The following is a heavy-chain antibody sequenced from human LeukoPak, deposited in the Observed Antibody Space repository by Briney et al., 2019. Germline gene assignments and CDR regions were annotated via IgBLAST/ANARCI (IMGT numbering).Heavy chain of an antibody. CDR1: GFTFSSYW. CDR3: AREHGSAMYYFDY. J-gene: IGHJ4*02. D-gene: IGHD6-19*01. CDR2: IKQDGSEK. Sequence: GWSLRLSCAASGFTFSSYWMSWVRQAPGKGLEWVANIKQDGSEKYYVDSVKSRFTISRDNAKNSLYLQMNSLRAEDTAVYYCAREHGSAMYYFDYWGQGTLVTVSS. V-gene: IGHV3-7*01.